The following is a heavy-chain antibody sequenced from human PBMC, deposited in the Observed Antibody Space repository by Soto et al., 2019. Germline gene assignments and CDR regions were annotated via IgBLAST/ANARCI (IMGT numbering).Heavy chain of an antibody. J-gene: IGHJ5*02. Sequence: GGSLRLSCAASGFTFFNYAMAWVRQAPGKGLEWVSGISNSGNSKYYEDSVKNRFTISRDNSKNTLYLQMNSLGAEDTALYYCAKLNSRTILKGNGFDPWGQGTLVTVSS. CDR2: ISNSGNSK. V-gene: IGHV3-23*01. CDR3: AKLNSRTILKGNGFDP. D-gene: IGHD3-3*01. CDR1: GFTFFNYA.